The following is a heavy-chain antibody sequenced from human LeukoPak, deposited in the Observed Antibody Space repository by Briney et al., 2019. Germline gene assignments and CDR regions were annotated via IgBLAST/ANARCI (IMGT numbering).Heavy chain of an antibody. D-gene: IGHD3-3*01. V-gene: IGHV3-30*03. CDR2: ISYDGSNK. CDR1: GFTFSSYG. Sequence: GGSLRLSCAASGFTFSSYGMHWVRQAPGKGLEWVAVISYDGSNKYYADSVKGRFTISRDNSKNTLYLQMNSLRAEDTAVYYCVRDFGVVISHGAFDIWGQGTMVTVSS. CDR3: VRDFGVVISHGAFDI. J-gene: IGHJ3*02.